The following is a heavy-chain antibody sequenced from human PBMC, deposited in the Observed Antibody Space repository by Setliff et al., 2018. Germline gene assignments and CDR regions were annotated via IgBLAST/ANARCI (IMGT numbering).Heavy chain of an antibody. Sequence: PGGSLRLSCAASGFTFRSYSISWIRQAPGKGLEWVAVMSNDGSDKNYADSVKGRFTISRDNSKNTLYLQMNSLRAEDTAVYYCAREDRDAFDIWGQGALVTVSS. CDR2: MSNDGSDK. J-gene: IGHJ3*02. V-gene: IGHV3-30*07. CDR3: AREDRDAFDI. CDR1: GFTFRSYS.